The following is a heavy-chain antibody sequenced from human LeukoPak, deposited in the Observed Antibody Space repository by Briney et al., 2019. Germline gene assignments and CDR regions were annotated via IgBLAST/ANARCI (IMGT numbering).Heavy chain of an antibody. CDR2: INPNSGGT. V-gene: IGHV1-2*02. Sequence: ASVKVSCEASGYTFTGYYMHWVRQAPGQGLEWIGWINPNSGGTNYAQKFQGRVTMTRDTSISTAYMELSRLRSDDTAVYYCARGGSRYCSSTSCLRTFDYWGQGTLVTVSS. D-gene: IGHD2-2*01. J-gene: IGHJ4*02. CDR3: ARGGSRYCSSTSCLRTFDY. CDR1: GYTFTGYY.